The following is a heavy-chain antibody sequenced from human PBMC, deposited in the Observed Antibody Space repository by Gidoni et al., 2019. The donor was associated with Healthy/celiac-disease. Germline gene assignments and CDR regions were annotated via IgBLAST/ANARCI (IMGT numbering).Heavy chain of an antibody. CDR3: AREGQGITIFGVVRRSFPAADYGMDV. J-gene: IGHJ6*02. Sequence: QVQLVQSGSELKKPGASVKVSCKASGYTFTSYAMNWVRQAHGQGLEWMGWINTNTGNPTYAQGFTGRFVFSLDTSVSTAYLQISSLKAEDTAVYYCAREGQGITIFGVVRRSFPAADYGMDVWGQGTTVTVSS. D-gene: IGHD3-3*01. CDR1: GYTFTSYA. V-gene: IGHV7-4-1*02. CDR2: INTNTGNP.